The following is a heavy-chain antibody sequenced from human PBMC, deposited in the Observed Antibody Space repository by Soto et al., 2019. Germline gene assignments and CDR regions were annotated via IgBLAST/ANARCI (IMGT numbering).Heavy chain of an antibody. CDR3: ARVFGLYGDGDYFDY. Sequence: PSETLSLTCTVSGGSISSGGYYWSWIRQHPGKSLEWIGYIYYSGSTYYNPSLKSRVTISVDTAKNQFSLKLSPVTAADTAVYYCARVFGLYGDGDYFDYWGQGTLVTVSS. V-gene: IGHV4-31*03. CDR1: GGSISSGGYY. CDR2: IYYSGST. D-gene: IGHD4-17*01. J-gene: IGHJ4*02.